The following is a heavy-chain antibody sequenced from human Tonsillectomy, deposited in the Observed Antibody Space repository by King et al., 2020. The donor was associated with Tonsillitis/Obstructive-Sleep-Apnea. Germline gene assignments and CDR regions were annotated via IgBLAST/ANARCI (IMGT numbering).Heavy chain of an antibody. CDR2: IYNSGRT. J-gene: IGHJ3*02. CDR1: GGSISSYY. Sequence: QLQESGPGLVKPSETLSLTCTVSGGSISSYYWSWIRQPPGKGLEWIGYIYNSGRTNYNPSLKSRVTISVDTSKNQFSLKLSSVTAADTAVYYCARDMVLEAGGDAFDIWGQGTMVTVSS. D-gene: IGHD2-8*01. CDR3: ARDMVLEAGGDAFDI. V-gene: IGHV4-59*01.